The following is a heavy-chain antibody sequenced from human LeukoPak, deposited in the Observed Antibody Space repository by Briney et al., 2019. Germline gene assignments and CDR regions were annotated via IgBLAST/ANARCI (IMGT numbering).Heavy chain of an antibody. CDR2: ISYDGSNK. J-gene: IGHJ6*04. D-gene: IGHD6-13*01. CDR1: GFTFSNNA. V-gene: IGHV3-30*04. CDR3: AREGLGYSSSWYGFGMDV. Sequence: GGSLRLSCAASGFTFSNNAMHWVRQAPGKGLEWVAVISYDGSNKYHADSVKGRFTISRDDSKNTLYLQMNSLRAEDTAVYYCAREGLGYSSSWYGFGMDVWGKGTTVTISS.